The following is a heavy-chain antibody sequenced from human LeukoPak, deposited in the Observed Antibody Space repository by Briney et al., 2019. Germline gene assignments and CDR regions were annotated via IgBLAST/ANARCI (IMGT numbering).Heavy chain of an antibody. D-gene: IGHD4-17*01. Sequence: GGSLRLSCAASGFTFSSYAMSWVRQAPGKGLEWVSAISGSGGSTYYAGSVKGRFTISRDNSKNTLYLQMNSLRAEDTAVYYCAKKKGPRGDGDPIDYWGQGTLVTVSS. V-gene: IGHV3-23*01. CDR2: ISGSGGST. J-gene: IGHJ4*02. CDR3: AKKKGPRGDGDPIDY. CDR1: GFTFSSYA.